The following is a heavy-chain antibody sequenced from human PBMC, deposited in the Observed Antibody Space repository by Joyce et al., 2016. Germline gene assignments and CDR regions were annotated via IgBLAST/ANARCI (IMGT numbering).Heavy chain of an antibody. CDR1: GFTFRSYW. CDR3: VRDRFEL. J-gene: IGHJ5*02. Sequence: EVQLVESGGGLVQPGGSLRLSCADSGFTFRSYWMEWVRQAPGKGLVWVSRIDTDGSVTGYADSVKGRFTISRDNAKNTLYLQMNSLRAEDTAVYYCVRDRFELWGQGALVTVSS. CDR2: IDTDGSVT. V-gene: IGHV3-74*01.